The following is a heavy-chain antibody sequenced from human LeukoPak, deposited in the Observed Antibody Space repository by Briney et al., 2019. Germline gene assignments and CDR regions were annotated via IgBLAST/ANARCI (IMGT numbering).Heavy chain of an antibody. Sequence: GESLRLSCAASGITFSSYWMHWVRQAPGKGLVWVSRISSDGSSTSYADSVKGRFTISRDNAKNTLYLQMNSLRAEDTAVYYCARGLSGNYKFDYWGQGTLVTVSS. V-gene: IGHV3-74*01. CDR3: ARGLSGNYKFDY. CDR2: ISSDGSST. D-gene: IGHD1-26*01. CDR1: GITFSSYW. J-gene: IGHJ4*02.